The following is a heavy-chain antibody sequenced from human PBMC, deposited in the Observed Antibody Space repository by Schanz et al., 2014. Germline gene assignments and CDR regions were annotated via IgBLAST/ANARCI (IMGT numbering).Heavy chain of an antibody. CDR1: GYTFISYG. V-gene: IGHV1-18*01. D-gene: IGHD4-17*01. J-gene: IGHJ4*02. Sequence: QVQLAQSGAEVRKPGASVKVSCKASGYTFISYGIKWVRQAPGQGLEWMGWISAYNGHTDYAQKLQGRVTITADRSTSTAYMELSSLRSEDTAVYYCARGYGDSPTDFWGQGTLVTVSS. CDR3: ARGYGDSPTDF. CDR2: ISAYNGHT.